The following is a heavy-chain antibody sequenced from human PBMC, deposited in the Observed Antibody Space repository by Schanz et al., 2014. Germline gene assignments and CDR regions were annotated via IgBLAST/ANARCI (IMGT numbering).Heavy chain of an antibody. D-gene: IGHD3-3*01. Sequence: QVQLQESGPGLVKPSETLSLTCTVSGDSISGYYWNWIRQPPGKGLEWIAYIYYSGSTSYKPSVKSRVTIAVDTSKNQFSLKLSSVTAADTAVYYCARVVGGAEWLLYDDYYYNLDVWGQGTTVTVSS. CDR2: IYYSGST. CDR3: ARVVGGAEWLLYDDYYYNLDV. CDR1: GDSISGYY. V-gene: IGHV4-59*01. J-gene: IGHJ6*02.